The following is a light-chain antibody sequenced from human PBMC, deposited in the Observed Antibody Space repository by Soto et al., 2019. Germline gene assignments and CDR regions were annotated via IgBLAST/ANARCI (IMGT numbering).Light chain of an antibody. Sequence: EIVMTQSPATLSVSPGERATLSCRASQSVSSNLAWYQQKPGQAPRLLIYGASTMATGIPARFSGSRSGTEFTLTISSLQSEDFAVYYCQQYNNWPTFGQGTKLEIK. CDR1: QSVSSN. CDR2: GAS. CDR3: QQYNNWPT. V-gene: IGKV3D-15*01. J-gene: IGKJ2*01.